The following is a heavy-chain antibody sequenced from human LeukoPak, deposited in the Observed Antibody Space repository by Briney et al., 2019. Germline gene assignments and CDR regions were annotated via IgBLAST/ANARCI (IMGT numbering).Heavy chain of an antibody. J-gene: IGHJ6*03. V-gene: IGHV5-51*01. CDR3: ARGYYYYMDV. CDR2: IFPGDSDT. Sequence: GESLKISCKGSGYSFTSYWIGWVRQMPGKGLECMGIIFPGDSDTRYSPSFQGQVTLSADKSITTAYLQWSRLKASDTAMYYCARGYYYYMDVWGKGTTVTVSS. CDR1: GYSFTSYW.